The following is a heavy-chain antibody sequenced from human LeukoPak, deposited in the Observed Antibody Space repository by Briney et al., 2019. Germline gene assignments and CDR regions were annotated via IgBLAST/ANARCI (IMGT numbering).Heavy chain of an antibody. CDR3: ASSAQGSGYYLLD. D-gene: IGHD3-22*01. Sequence: MSSETLSLTCTVSGGSISGYYWIWIRQPAGKGLEWIGRVYTSGNTNYNPSLKSRVTMSVDTSKNQFSLNLSSVTAADTAVYYCASSAQGSGYYLLDWGQGTLVTVSS. J-gene: IGHJ4*02. CDR2: VYTSGNT. V-gene: IGHV4-4*07. CDR1: GGSISGYY.